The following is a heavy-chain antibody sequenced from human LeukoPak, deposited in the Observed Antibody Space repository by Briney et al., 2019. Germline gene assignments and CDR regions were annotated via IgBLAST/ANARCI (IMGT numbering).Heavy chain of an antibody. CDR2: IYYSGYA. V-gene: IGHV4-59*08. J-gene: IGHJ4*02. D-gene: IGHD2-2*01. CDR1: GGSISNYY. Sequence: PSETLSLTCTVSGGSISNYYWSWIRQPPGKGLEWLGYIYYSGYANYNPSLKSRVTISVDTSKNQFSLKLTSVTTADTAVYYCARYYCISTRCYHFDYWGQGALVTVSS. CDR3: ARYYCISTRCYHFDY.